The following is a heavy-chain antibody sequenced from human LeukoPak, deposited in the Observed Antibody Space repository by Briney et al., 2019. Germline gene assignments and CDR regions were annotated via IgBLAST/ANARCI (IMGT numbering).Heavy chain of an antibody. D-gene: IGHD5-24*01. J-gene: IGHJ4*02. CDR1: GFTFRSHS. Sequence: GGSLRLSCAASGFTFRSHSMQWVRQAPGKGLEWVSYISTTGRTTYYGDSVQGRFTMSRDNAKNSVYLQLNSLRADDTAVYYCAGKPRDGYNDGRFDFWGRGTLVTVSS. V-gene: IGHV3-48*04. CDR3: AGKPRDGYNDGRFDF. CDR2: ISTTGRTT.